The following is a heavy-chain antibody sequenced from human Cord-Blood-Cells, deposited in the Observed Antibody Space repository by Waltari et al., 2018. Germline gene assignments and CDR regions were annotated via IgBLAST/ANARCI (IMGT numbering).Heavy chain of an antibody. CDR1: GFTFSSYS. Sequence: CAASGFTFSSYSMNWVRQAPGKGLEWVSSISSSSSYIYYADSVKGRFTISRDNAKNSLYLQMNSLRAEDTAVYYCARERGYSYGLAFDIWGQGTMVTVSS. V-gene: IGHV3-21*01. D-gene: IGHD5-18*01. CDR2: ISSSSSYI. CDR3: ARERGYSYGLAFDI. J-gene: IGHJ3*02.